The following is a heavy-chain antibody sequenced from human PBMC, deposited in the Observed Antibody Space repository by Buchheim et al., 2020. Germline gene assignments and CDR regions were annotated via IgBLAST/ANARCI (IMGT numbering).Heavy chain of an antibody. J-gene: IGHJ6*02. D-gene: IGHD3-22*01. CDR2: ISGSGGST. Sequence: EVQLLESGGGLVQPGGSLRLSCAASGFTFSSYAMSWVRQAPGKGLEWVSAISGSGGSTYYADSVKGRFTISRDNSKNTLYLQMNSLRAEDTAVYYCAKDRAYYYDSSGYWHYYGMDVWGQGTT. CDR1: GFTFSSYA. CDR3: AKDRAYYYDSSGYWHYYGMDV. V-gene: IGHV3-23*01.